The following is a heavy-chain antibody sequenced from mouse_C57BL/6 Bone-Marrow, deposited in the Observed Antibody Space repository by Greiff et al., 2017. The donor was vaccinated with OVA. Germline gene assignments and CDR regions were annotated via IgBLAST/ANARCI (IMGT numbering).Heavy chain of an antibody. D-gene: IGHD2-2*01. CDR2: IDPSDSET. V-gene: IGHV1-52*01. J-gene: IGHJ2*01. CDR1: GYTFTSYW. Sequence: VKLQQPGAELVRPGSSVKLSCKASGYTFTSYWMHWVKQRPIQGLEWIGNIDPSDSETHYNQKFKDKATLTVDKSSSTAYMQLSSLTSEDSAVYYCARSTGYYFDYWGQGTTLTVSS. CDR3: ARSTGYYFDY.